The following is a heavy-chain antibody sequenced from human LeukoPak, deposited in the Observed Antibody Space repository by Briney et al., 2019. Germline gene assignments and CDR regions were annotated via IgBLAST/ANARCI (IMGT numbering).Heavy chain of an antibody. CDR3: ARVGDTPGWFDP. V-gene: IGHV4-39*01. J-gene: IGHJ5*02. CDR2: IKYSGST. CDR1: GGSISTRSLD. Sequence: SETLSLTCTASGGSISTRSLDWGWVRQPPGKGLEWIGSIKYSGSTSYNPSLKSRVTISVDTSTNQFSLRLTSVTAADTAVYYCARVGDTPGWFDPWGQGTLVTVSS. D-gene: IGHD1-26*01.